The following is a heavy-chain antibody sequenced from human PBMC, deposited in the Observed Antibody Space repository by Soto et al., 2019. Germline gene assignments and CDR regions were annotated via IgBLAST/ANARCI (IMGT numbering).Heavy chain of an antibody. CDR3: ARVGRKRSHSSSRKNYYFDY. J-gene: IGHJ4*02. V-gene: IGHV4-59*01. D-gene: IGHD6-13*01. Sequence: SETLSLNCTVPGGSISSYYWSWIRQPPGKGLEWIGYIYYSGSTNYNPSLKSRVTISVDTSKNQFSLKLSSVTAADTAVYYCARVGRKRSHSSSRKNYYFDYLRQRTFVTVS. CDR1: GGSISSYY. CDR2: IYYSGST.